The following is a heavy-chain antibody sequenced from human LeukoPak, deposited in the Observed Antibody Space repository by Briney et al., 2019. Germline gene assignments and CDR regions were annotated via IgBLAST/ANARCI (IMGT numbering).Heavy chain of an antibody. CDR2: TIYYSGST. J-gene: IGHJ6*03. Sequence: SETLSLTCTVSGGSISSSIYYWGWIRQPPGKGLEWIGNTIYYSGSTYYNPSLKSRVTISVDTSKNQFSLKLSSVTAADTAVYYCARERSITIFGVVNSDYYYYYMTSGAKGPRSPSP. CDR3: ARERSITIFGVVNSDYYYYYMTS. D-gene: IGHD3-3*01. V-gene: IGHV4-39*07. CDR1: GGSISSSIYY.